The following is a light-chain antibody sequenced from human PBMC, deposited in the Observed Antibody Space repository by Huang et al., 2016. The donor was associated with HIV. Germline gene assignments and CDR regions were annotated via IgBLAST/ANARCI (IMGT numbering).Light chain of an antibody. J-gene: IGKJ3*01. CDR2: DAS. V-gene: IGKV3-11*01. Sequence: SRTSQSVSTYLAWYQQKPGQAPRLLIYDASNRATGIPARFSGSGSGTDFSLTISSLEPEDFAVYYCQQRTNWPPATFTFGPGTKVDIK. CDR1: QSVSTY. CDR3: QQRTNWPPATFT.